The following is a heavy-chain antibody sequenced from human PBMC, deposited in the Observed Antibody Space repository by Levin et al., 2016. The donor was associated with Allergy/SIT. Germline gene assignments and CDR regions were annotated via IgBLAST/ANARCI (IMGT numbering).Heavy chain of an antibody. CDR2: IYSGGSI. CDR1: GGSISRNY. V-gene: IGHV4-59*01. J-gene: IGHJ6*02. Sequence: SETLSLTCSVSGGSISRNYWSWIRQPPGKRLEWIAYIYSGGSINYNPSLKSRVTISIDATNNQFSLQLSSVTAADTALYYCARGQWLVSGFGMDVWGQGTTVTVSS. CDR3: ARGQWLVSGFGMDV. D-gene: IGHD6-19*01.